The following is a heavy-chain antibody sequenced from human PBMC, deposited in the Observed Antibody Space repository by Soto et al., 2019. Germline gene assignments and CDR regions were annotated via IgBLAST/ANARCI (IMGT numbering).Heavy chain of an antibody. D-gene: IGHD6-13*01. J-gene: IGHJ6*02. Sequence: GGSLRLSCAASGFTFSSYGMHWVRQAPGKGLEWVAVIWYDGSNKYYADSVKGRFTISRDNSKNTLYLQMNSLRAEDTAVYYCARDHRQQLVFFSGYYGMDVWGQGTTVTVSS. CDR3: ARDHRQQLVFFSGYYGMDV. V-gene: IGHV3-33*01. CDR1: GFTFSSYG. CDR2: IWYDGSNK.